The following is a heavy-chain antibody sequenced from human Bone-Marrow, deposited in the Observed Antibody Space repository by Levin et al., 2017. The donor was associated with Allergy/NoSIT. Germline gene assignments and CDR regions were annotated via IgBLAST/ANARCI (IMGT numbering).Heavy chain of an antibody. Sequence: GGSLRLSCIASGFTLRSYAMHWVRQAPGKGLEWVAVTSYDGRNENYADSVRGRFTISRDNSKSTLHLQMDSLRAEDTAVYFCAKDSPTGYNTNWYYFDYWGQGTPVTVSS. J-gene: IGHJ4*02. D-gene: IGHD6-13*01. CDR3: AKDSPTGYNTNWYYFDY. V-gene: IGHV3-30*18. CDR2: TSYDGRNE. CDR1: GFTLRSYA.